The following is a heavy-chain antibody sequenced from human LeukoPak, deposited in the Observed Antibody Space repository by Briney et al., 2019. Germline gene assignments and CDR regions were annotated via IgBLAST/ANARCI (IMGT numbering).Heavy chain of an antibody. CDR3: VGASVAAQLGYFQH. D-gene: IGHD2-15*01. Sequence: SETLSLTCTVSGGSISNRNHYWGWIRQPPGKGLEWIGSIYYSGSTYYNPSLKSRVTISVDTSKNQFSLKLSSVTAADTAVYYCVGASVAAQLGYFQHWGQGTLDTVSS. CDR2: IYYSGST. CDR1: GGSISNRNHY. V-gene: IGHV4-39*07. J-gene: IGHJ1*01.